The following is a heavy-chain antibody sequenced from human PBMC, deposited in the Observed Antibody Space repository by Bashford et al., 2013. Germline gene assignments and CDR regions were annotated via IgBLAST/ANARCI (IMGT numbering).Heavy chain of an antibody. CDR2: IWYDGSNK. CDR1: GFTFSSYG. D-gene: IGHD6-25*01. V-gene: IGHV3-33*06. CDR3: AKDVRAASGTFDY. J-gene: IGHJ4*02. Sequence: GGSLRLSCAASGFTFSSYGMHWVRQAPGKGLEWVAVIWYDGSNKYYADSAKGRFTISRDNSNNTLYLQMNSLRQEDTAVYYCAKDVRAASGTFDYWGQGTLVTVSS.